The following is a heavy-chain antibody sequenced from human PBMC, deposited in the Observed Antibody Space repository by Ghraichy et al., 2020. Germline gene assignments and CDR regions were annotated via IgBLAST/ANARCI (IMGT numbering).Heavy chain of an antibody. CDR3: ARVGWELLLFDY. D-gene: IGHD1-26*01. V-gene: IGHV4-31*03. CDR1: GGSISSGGYY. CDR2: IYYSGST. Sequence: SQTLSLTCTVSGGSISSGGYYWSWIRQHPGKGLEWIGYIYYSGSTYYNPSLKSRVTISVDTSKNQFSLKLSSVTVADTAVYYCARVGWELLLFDYWGQGTLVTVSS. J-gene: IGHJ4*02.